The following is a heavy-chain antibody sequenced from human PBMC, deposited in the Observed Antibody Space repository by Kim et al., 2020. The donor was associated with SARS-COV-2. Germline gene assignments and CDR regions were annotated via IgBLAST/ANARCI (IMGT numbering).Heavy chain of an antibody. CDR1: GYTFTSYG. V-gene: IGHV1-18*04. D-gene: IGHD5-18*01. J-gene: IGHJ6*02. Sequence: ASVKVSCKASGYTFTSYGISWVRQAPGQGLEWMGWISAYNGNTNYAQKLQGRVTMTTDTSTSTAYMELRSLRSDDTAVYYCARDLKGEAMDLYYYYYGMDVWGQGTTVTVSS. CDR3: ARDLKGEAMDLYYYYYGMDV. CDR2: ISAYNGNT.